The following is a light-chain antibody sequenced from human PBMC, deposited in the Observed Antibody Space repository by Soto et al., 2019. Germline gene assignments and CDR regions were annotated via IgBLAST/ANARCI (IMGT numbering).Light chain of an antibody. CDR2: AAS. J-gene: IGKJ4*01. CDR3: QQLNSDPL. V-gene: IGKV1-9*01. Sequence: DIQLTQSPSFLSASVGDRVTITCRASQGISSYLAWYQQKPGKAPKLLIYAASTLQSGVPSRFSGSGSGTEFTLTIGGLQPEDVATYYCQQLNSDPLFGGGTKVEIK. CDR1: QGISSY.